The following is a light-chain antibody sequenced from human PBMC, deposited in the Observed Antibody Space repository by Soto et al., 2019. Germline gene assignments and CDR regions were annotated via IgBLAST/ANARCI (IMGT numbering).Light chain of an antibody. CDR1: SGGVGAYNY. CDR2: EVT. V-gene: IGLV2-14*01. Sequence: QSALTQPASVSGSPGQSITISCIGTSGGVGAYNYVSWYQQYPGKAPKLMIYEVTHRPSGVSHRFSGSKSGNTASLTISGLQAEDEAEYYCSSYRSSITFDLIFGGGTQLTVL. CDR3: SSYRSSITFDLI. J-gene: IGLJ2*01.